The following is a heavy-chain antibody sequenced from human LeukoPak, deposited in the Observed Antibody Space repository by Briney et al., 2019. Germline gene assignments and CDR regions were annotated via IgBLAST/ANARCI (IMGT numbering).Heavy chain of an antibody. CDR2: MWSDGSNK. CDR1: GFTFSNYA. CDR3: ARDGYYYDSSGSHFDY. V-gene: IGHV3-33*01. J-gene: IGHJ4*02. Sequence: GSLRLSCAASGFTFSNYAMHWVRQAPGKGLEWVTVMWSDGSNKYYADSVKGRFTISRDNSKNTLYLQMNSLRAEDTAVYYCARDGYYYDSSGSHFDYWGQGTLVTVSS. D-gene: IGHD3-22*01.